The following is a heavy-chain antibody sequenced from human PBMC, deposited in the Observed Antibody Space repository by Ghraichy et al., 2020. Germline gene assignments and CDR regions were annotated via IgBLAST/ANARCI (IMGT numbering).Heavy chain of an antibody. D-gene: IGHD3-9*01. CDR1: GGSISSYY. CDR2: IYYSGST. J-gene: IGHJ5*02. CDR3: ARKGYYDILTGYYDWFDP. V-gene: IGHV4-59*01. Sequence: SETLSLTCTVSGGSISSYYWSWIRQPPGKGLEWIGYIYYSGSTNYNPSLKSRVTISVDTSKNQFSLKLSSVTAADTAVYYCARKGYYDILTGYYDWFDPWGQGTLVTVSS.